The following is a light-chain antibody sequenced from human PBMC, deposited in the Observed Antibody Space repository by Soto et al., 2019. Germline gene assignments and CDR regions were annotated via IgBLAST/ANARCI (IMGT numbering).Light chain of an antibody. V-gene: IGLV1-44*01. CDR1: SSNIGSNT. CDR3: AAWDDSLNGAV. J-gene: IGLJ7*01. CDR2: TNN. Sequence: QSVLTQPPSASGTPGQRVNISCSGSSSNIGSNTVNWYQQLPGTAPKLLIYTNNQRPSGVPDRFSGSKSGTSASLAITGLQSEDEADYCCAAWDDSLNGAVFGGGTQLTVL.